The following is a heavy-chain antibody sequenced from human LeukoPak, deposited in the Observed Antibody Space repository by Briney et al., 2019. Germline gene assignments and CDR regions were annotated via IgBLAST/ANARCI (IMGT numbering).Heavy chain of an antibody. CDR3: AKDVKYYYGSGSTNYFDY. V-gene: IGHV3-23*01. J-gene: IGHJ4*02. D-gene: IGHD3-10*01. Sequence: GGSLRLSCAASGFTFSSYAMSWVRQAPGKGLEWVSAISGSGGSTYYADSVKGRFTISGDNSKNTLYLQMNSLRAEDTAVYYCAKDVKYYYGSGSTNYFDYWGQGTLVTVSS. CDR2: ISGSGGST. CDR1: GFTFSSYA.